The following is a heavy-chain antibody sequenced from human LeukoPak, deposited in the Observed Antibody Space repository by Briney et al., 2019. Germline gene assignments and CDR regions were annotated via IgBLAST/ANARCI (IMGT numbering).Heavy chain of an antibody. J-gene: IGHJ4*02. D-gene: IGHD2/OR15-2a*01. V-gene: IGHV4-34*01. CDR2: INHSGGT. CDR3: ARGHRASVVILDY. Sequence: SETLSLTCAVYGGSFSGYYWSWIRQPPGKGLEWIGEINHSGGTNYNPSLKSRVTISVDTSKNQFSLKLSSVTAADTAVYYCARGHRASVVILDYWGQGTLVTVSS. CDR1: GGSFSGYY.